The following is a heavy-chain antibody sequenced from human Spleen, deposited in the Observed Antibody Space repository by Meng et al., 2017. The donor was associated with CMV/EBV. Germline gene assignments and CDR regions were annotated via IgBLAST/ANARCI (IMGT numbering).Heavy chain of an antibody. CDR1: GASFSGYD. V-gene: IGHV4-34*01. CDR3: ARPRGDGDLFDAFHI. CDR2: INHSGST. Sequence: SETLSLTCAVYGASFSGYDWSLIRQPPGKGLEWIGEINHSGSTNYNPSLKSRVTTSVDASKNQLSLRLTSVTATDTAVYYCARPRGDGDLFDAFHIWGQGTLVTVSS. J-gene: IGHJ3*02. D-gene: IGHD7-27*01.